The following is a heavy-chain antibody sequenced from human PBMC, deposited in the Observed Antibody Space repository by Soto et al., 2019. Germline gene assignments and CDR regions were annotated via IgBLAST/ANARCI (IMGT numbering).Heavy chain of an antibody. D-gene: IGHD2-21*01. CDR3: ARWGYYKKLDY. J-gene: IGHJ4*02. CDR2: IWYDGSEQ. V-gene: IGHV3-33*01. Sequence: VGSLRLSCAASGFTFSSNGMHWVRQAPGKGLEWVAVIWYDGSEQYYAESVKGRFTISRDNSRNTLYLQMNSLRAEDTATYYCARWGYYKKLDYWGQGISVTVSS. CDR1: GFTFSSNG.